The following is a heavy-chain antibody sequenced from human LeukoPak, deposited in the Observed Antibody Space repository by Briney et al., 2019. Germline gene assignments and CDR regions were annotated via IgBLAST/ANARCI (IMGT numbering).Heavy chain of an antibody. Sequence: ASVKVSCKASGYTFTNYFIHWVQEAPGKGLEWMGRVDPADGETMYAERFQGRVTIIADTSTDTAYMELSSLTLDDTAVYYCAIPDNTSSVAALDHWGQGTVVTVSS. CDR3: AIPDNTSSVAALDH. J-gene: IGHJ4*02. CDR1: GYTFTNYF. D-gene: IGHD2-2*01. V-gene: IGHV1-69-2*01. CDR2: VDPADGET.